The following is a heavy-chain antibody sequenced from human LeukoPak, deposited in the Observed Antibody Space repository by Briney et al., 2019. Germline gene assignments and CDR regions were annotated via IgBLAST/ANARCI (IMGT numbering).Heavy chain of an antibody. CDR1: GGSISSSDYH. V-gene: IGHV4-39*07. Sequence: PSETLSLTCTVSGGSISSSDYHWGWIRQPPGKGLEWSASISYIGTTYNNPSLKSRVALSIDTSKSQFSLKLSSVTAADTAVYYCARDHRVSTAAGRFGYWGQRTLVTVSS. D-gene: IGHD6-13*01. J-gene: IGHJ4*02. CDR2: ISYIGTT. CDR3: ARDHRVSTAAGRFGY.